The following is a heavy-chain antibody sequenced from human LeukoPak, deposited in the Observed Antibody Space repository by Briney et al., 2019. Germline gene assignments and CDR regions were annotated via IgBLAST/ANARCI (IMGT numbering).Heavy chain of an antibody. J-gene: IGHJ4*02. CDR1: GFTFSSYG. V-gene: IGHV3-30*02. Sequence: GGSLRLSCAASGFTFSSYGMHWVRQAPGKGLEWVAFIRYDGSNKYYADSVKGRFTISRDNSKNTLYLQMNSLRAEDTAVYYCARAEEDYYDSSGYYTIGDYWGQGTLVTVSS. CDR3: ARAEEDYYDSSGYYTIGDY. D-gene: IGHD3-22*01. CDR2: IRYDGSNK.